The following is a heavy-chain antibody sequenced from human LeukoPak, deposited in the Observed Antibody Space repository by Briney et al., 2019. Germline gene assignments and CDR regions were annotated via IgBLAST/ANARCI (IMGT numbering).Heavy chain of an antibody. CDR2: IIPIFGTA. CDR3: ARGGYCSSTSCYFPPSFDY. CDR1: GGTFSSYA. Sequence: ASVKVSCKASGGTFSSYAISWVRQAPGQGLEWMGRIIPIFGTANYAQKFQGRVTITTDESTSTAYMELSSLRSEDTAVYYCARGGYCSSTSCYFPPSFDYWGQGTLVTVPS. J-gene: IGHJ4*02. V-gene: IGHV1-69*05. D-gene: IGHD2-2*01.